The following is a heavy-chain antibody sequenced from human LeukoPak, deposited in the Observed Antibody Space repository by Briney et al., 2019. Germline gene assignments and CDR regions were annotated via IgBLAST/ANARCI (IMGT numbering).Heavy chain of an antibody. CDR1: GYTFTGYY. J-gene: IGHJ4*02. V-gene: IGHV1-2*02. CDR2: INPNRGGT. Sequence: ASVKVTCKASGYTFTGYYMHWVRQAPGQGLEWMGWINPNRGGTNYAQKFQGRVTMTRDTSISTAYMELSKLRSDDTAVYYCVRVRAQQQLVLGNWGQGTLVTVSS. CDR3: VRVRAQQQLVLGN. D-gene: IGHD6-13*01.